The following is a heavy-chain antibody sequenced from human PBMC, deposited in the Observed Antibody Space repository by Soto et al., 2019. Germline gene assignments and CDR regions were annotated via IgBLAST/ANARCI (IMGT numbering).Heavy chain of an antibody. D-gene: IGHD6-6*01. CDR2: IIPIFGTA. CDR1: GGTFSSYA. Sequence: QVQLVQSGAEVKKPGSSVKVSCKASGGTFSSYAISWVRQAPGQGLEWMGGIIPIFGTANYAQQFQGRVTITADESTSTPYMELSSLRAEDTAVYYCAREPIEYSNSSTVHYFDYWGQGTLVTVSS. J-gene: IGHJ4*02. V-gene: IGHV1-69*01. CDR3: AREPIEYSNSSTVHYFDY.